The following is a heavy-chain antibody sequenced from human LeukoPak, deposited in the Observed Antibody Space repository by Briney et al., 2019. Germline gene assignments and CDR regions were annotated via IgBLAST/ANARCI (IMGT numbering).Heavy chain of an antibody. CDR1: GYTFTSYD. V-gene: IGHV1-8*01. CDR3: ARGRIQLWLWVGRFGWFDP. D-gene: IGHD5-18*01. J-gene: IGHJ5*02. CDR2: MKPNSGNT. Sequence: ASVKVSGKASGYTFTSYDINWVRQATGQGLEWMGWMKPNSGNTGYAQKFQGRVTMTRNTSISTAYMELSSLRSEDTAVYYRARGRIQLWLWVGRFGWFDPWGQGTLVTVSS.